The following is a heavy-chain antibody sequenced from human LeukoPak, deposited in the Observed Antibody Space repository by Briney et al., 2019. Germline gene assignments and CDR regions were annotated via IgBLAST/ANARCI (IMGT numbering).Heavy chain of an antibody. CDR2: ISSSSSYT. CDR3: ARYCSSTTCYDY. Sequence: GGPLRLSCAASGFTFSDYYMSWIRQAPGKGLEWVSYISSSSSYTNYADSVKGRFTISRDNAKNSLYLQMNSLRAKDTAVYYCARYCSSTTCYDYWGQGTLVTVSS. J-gene: IGHJ4*02. V-gene: IGHV3-11*03. D-gene: IGHD2-2*01. CDR1: GFTFSDYY.